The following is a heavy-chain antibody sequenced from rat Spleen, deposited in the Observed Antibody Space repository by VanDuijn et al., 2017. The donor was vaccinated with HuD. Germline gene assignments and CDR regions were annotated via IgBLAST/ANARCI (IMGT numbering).Heavy chain of an antibody. CDR2: ISASGGST. J-gene: IGHJ2*01. CDR3: ARIPSDVYYHVPFDY. CDR1: GFTFSNYG. V-gene: IGHV5-25*01. D-gene: IGHD1-12*03. Sequence: EVQLVESGGGLVQPGRSMKLSCAASGFTFSNYGMAWVRQAPTKGLEWVASISASGGSTYYRDSVKGRFTISRDNAKSSLYLQMDSLGSEDTATYYCARIPSDVYYHVPFDYWGQGVMVTVSS.